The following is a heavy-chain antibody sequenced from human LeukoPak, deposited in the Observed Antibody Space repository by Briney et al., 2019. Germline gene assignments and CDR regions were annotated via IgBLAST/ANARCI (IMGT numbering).Heavy chain of an antibody. Sequence: GGSLRLSCAASGFTFSGYAMNWVRQAPGKGLKWVSTIFGSGGSTYYADFVKGRFTISRDNSKNTLYLQLNSLRAEDTAVYFCAKARYGDFGVDYWGQGTLVTVSS. CDR1: GFTFSGYA. CDR3: AKARYGDFGVDY. V-gene: IGHV3-23*01. D-gene: IGHD4-17*01. J-gene: IGHJ4*02. CDR2: IFGSGGST.